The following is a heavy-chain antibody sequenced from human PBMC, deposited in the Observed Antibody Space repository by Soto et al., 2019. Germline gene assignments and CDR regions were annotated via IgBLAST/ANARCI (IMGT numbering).Heavy chain of an antibody. J-gene: IGHJ4*02. D-gene: IGHD6-13*01. V-gene: IGHV4-30-2*02. CDR2: IYHSGST. CDR3: SAGNDY. CDR1: GGSISSGGYS. Sequence: SETLSLTCAVSGGSISSGGYSWSWIRQPPGKGLEWIGYIYHSGSTYYNPSLKSRVTISVDRSKNQFSLKVTSVTAADTAVYYCSAGNDYWGQGTLVTVSS.